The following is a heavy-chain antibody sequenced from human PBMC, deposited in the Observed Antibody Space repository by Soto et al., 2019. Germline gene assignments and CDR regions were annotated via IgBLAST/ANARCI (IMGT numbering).Heavy chain of an antibody. D-gene: IGHD2-15*01. V-gene: IGHV3-48*01. CDR3: AITRLYRTPLNPNDY. CDR2: ISSSGNTI. Sequence: GGSLILSCAASAFTFSHYSMNLVRQAPGKGLEWVSYISSSGNTIYYADSVKGRFTISRDNAKNSLYLQMNSLRAEDTAVYYCAITRLYRTPLNPNDYRGQGPLVTRSS. J-gene: IGHJ4*02. CDR1: AFTFSHYS.